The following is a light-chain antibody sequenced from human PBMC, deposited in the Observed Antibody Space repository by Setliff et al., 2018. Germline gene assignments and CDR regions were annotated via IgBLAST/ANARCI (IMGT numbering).Light chain of an antibody. CDR1: SRDVGGYNY. CDR3: NSYAGSNNFPYV. CDR2: EVT. J-gene: IGLJ1*01. Sequence: QSVLTQPPSASGSPGQSVTISCTGTSRDVGGYNYVSWYQQHPGKAPKLLIYEVTKRPSGVPDRFSGSKSGNTASLTVSGLQAEDEADYYCNSYAGSNNFPYVFGTGTKGTVL. V-gene: IGLV2-8*01.